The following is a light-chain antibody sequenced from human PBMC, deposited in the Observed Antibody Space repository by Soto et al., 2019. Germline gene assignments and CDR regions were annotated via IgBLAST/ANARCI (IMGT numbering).Light chain of an antibody. Sequence: DIQMTQSPSSLSASVGDRVTITCRASHDVRDVFGWYQQTPGNVPERLIYKASTLHRGVPSRFSGSGSGTEFTLTISSLQPEDFATYYCLQYSSYPWTFGQGTNVEIK. CDR3: LQYSSYPWT. CDR2: KAS. J-gene: IGKJ1*01. CDR1: HDVRDV. V-gene: IGKV1-17*01.